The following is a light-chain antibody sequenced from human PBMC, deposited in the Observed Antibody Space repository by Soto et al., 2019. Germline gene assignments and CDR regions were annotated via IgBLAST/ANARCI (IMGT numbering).Light chain of an antibody. CDR1: QSISSW. V-gene: IGKV1-5*01. CDR3: QQYNSYWT. CDR2: DAS. J-gene: IGKJ1*01. Sequence: DIQMTQSPSTLSASVGDRVTITCRASQSISSWLAWYQQKPGKAPKLLIYDASSLESGFPSRFSGSGSGTEFSLTISCLQPDDFATYYCQQYNSYWTFGQGTKVEIK.